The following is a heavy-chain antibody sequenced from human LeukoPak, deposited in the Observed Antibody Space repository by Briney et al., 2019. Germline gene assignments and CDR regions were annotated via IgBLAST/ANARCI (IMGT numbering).Heavy chain of an antibody. J-gene: IGHJ6*03. CDR1: GYTFTSYG. V-gene: IGHV1-18*01. CDR2: INAYNGNT. CDR3: ARDAPHFDGELYYYYMDV. D-gene: IGHD1-26*01. Sequence: ASVKVSCKASGYTFTSYGISWVRQAPGQGLEWMGWINAYNGNTNYAQKLQGRVTMTTDTSTSTAYMELRSLRSDDTAVYYCARDAPHFDGELYYYYMDVWGKGTTVTVSS.